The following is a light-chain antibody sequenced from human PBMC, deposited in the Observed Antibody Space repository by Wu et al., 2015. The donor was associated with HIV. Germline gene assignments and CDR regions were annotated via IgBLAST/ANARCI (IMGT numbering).Light chain of an antibody. CDR2: KSS. CDR3: QQYNIYSLT. CDR1: QGISNS. V-gene: IGKV1-5*03. Sequence: DIQMTQSPSSLSASVGDRVTITCRASQGISNSLAWYQQKPGKAPKLLIYKSSSLERGVPSRFSGSGSGTEFTLTISSLQPDDSATYYCQQYNIYSLTFGGGTNVEIK. J-gene: IGKJ4*01.